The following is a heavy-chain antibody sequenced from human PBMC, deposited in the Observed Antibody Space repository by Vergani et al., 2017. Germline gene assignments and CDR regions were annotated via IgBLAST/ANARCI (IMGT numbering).Heavy chain of an antibody. CDR2: IYYSGST. Sequence: VQLVESGGGLVQPGGSLRLSCAASGFTFSSYEMNWVRQAPGKGLEWIGSIYYSGSTYYNPSLTSRVTISVDTSKNQFSLKLSSVTAADTAVYYCARSPRYYYDSSGYQTFDYWGQGNLVTVSS. V-gene: IGHV4-59*05. J-gene: IGHJ4*02. CDR1: GFTFSSYE. CDR3: ARSPRYYYDSSGYQTFDY. D-gene: IGHD3-22*01.